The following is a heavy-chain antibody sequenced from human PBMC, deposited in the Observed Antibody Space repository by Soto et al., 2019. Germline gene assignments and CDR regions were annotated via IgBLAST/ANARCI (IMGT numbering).Heavy chain of an antibody. CDR3: ASARVRGVENAFEL. J-gene: IGHJ3*01. D-gene: IGHD3-10*01. CDR1: GFTFSSYS. Sequence: EVQLVESGGGLVQPGGSLRLSCAASGFTFSSYSMNWVRQAPGMGLEWVSSISGASSIIYYTDSVKGRFTISRDNAKNSLYLPTNSLRAEDTAVYYCASARVRGVENAFELWGHGTMVTVS. V-gene: IGHV3-48*01. CDR2: ISGASSII.